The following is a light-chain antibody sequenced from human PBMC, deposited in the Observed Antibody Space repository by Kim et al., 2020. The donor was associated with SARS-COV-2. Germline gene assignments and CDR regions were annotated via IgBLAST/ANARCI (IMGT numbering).Light chain of an antibody. Sequence: GQSITISCTGTSMDVGGYNYVSWYQQHPGKAPKLMIYDVSNRPSGVSNRFSGSKSGNTASLTISGLQAEDEADYYCSSYTSSSTVVFGGGTQLTVL. CDR1: SMDVGGYNY. V-gene: IGLV2-14*03. J-gene: IGLJ2*01. CDR2: DVS. CDR3: SSYTSSSTVV.